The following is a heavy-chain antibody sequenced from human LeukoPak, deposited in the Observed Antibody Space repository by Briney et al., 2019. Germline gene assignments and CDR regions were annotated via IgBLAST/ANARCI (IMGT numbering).Heavy chain of an antibody. J-gene: IGHJ6*02. CDR2: IYTNGRDT. Sequence: PGGSLRLSCAASGFTFRSFGMNWVRQAPGEGLEWVSGIYTNGRDTRYADSVKGRFTISRDNSKNTLYLQMHSLRVEDTAVYYCAHMVWEYVGGLDVWGQGTTVTVSS. CDR1: GFTFRSFG. D-gene: IGHD3-10*02. V-gene: IGHV3-23*05. CDR3: AHMVWEYVGGLDV.